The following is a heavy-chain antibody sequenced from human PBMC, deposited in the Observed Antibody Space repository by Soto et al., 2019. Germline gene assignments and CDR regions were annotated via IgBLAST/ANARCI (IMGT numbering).Heavy chain of an antibody. CDR3: ARGETTADLDY. D-gene: IGHD4-17*01. Sequence: SETLSLTCAVYGGSFSGYYWSWIRQPPGKGLEWIGEINHSGSTNYNPSLKSRVTISVDTSKNQFSLKLSSVTAADTAVYYCARGETTADLDYWGQGTLVTVSS. CDR1: GGSFSGYY. J-gene: IGHJ4*02. V-gene: IGHV4-34*01. CDR2: INHSGST.